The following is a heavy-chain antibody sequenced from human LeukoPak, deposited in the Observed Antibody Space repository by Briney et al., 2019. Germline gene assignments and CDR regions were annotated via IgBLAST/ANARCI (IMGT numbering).Heavy chain of an antibody. CDR1: GGSISSSSYY. D-gene: IGHD2-2*01. CDR3: ARDRVVPAAFLDAFDI. V-gene: IGHV4-39*07. CDR2: IYYSGST. Sequence: PSETLSLTCTVSGGSISSSSYYWGWIRQPPGKGLEWIGSIYYSGSTYYNPSLKSRVTMSVDTSKNQFSLKLSSVTAADTAVYYCARDRVVPAAFLDAFDIWGQGTMVTVSS. J-gene: IGHJ3*02.